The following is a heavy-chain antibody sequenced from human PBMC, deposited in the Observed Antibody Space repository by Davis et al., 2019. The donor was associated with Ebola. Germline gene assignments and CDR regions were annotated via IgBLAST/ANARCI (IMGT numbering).Heavy chain of an antibody. V-gene: IGHV3-30-3*01. D-gene: IGHD5-12*01. Sequence: GGSLRLSCAASGFTFSSYAMHWVRQAPGKGLEWVAVISYDGSNKYYADSVKGRFTISRDNSKNTLYLQMNSLRAEDTAVYYCAREPRGLYGMDVWGKGTTVTVSS. CDR1: GFTFSSYA. CDR3: AREPRGLYGMDV. J-gene: IGHJ6*04. CDR2: ISYDGSNK.